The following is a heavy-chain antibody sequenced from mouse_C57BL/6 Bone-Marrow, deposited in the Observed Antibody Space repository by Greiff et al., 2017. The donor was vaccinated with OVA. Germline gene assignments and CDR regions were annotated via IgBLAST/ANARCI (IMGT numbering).Heavy chain of an antibody. CDR3: STDY. CDR2: INPSDGDT. CDR1: GYTFTNYW. J-gene: IGHJ2*01. Sequence: QVQLQQPGPELVRPGASVKLSCKASGYTFTNYWMDWVKQRPGQGLEWIGNINPSDGDTHYNQKFKVKATLTVDKSSSTAYMLLRSLTSEDYAVYYGSTDYWGQGTTLTVSS. V-gene: IGHV1-61*01.